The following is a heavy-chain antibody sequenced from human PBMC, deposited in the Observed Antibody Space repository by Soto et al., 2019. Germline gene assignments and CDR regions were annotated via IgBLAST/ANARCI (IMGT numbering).Heavy chain of an antibody. CDR2: IYYSGST. CDR3: ATSSVPLRYYYCGMDV. J-gene: IGHJ6*02. D-gene: IGHD1-1*01. V-gene: IGHV4-30-4*01. Sequence: PSETLSLTCTVSGGSISRGDYYWSWIRQPPGKGLEWIGYIYYSGSTYYNPSLKSRVTISVDTSKNQFSLKLSSVTAADTAVYYCATSSVPLRYYYCGMDVWGQGTIGTVFS. CDR1: GGSISRGDYY.